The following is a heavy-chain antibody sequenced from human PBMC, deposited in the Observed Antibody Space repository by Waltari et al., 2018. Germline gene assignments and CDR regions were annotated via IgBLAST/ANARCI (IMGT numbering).Heavy chain of an antibody. V-gene: IGHV1-69*01. J-gene: IGHJ5*02. CDR2: IIHISGTA. Sequence: QVQLVQSGAEVKNPGSTITVSCKTSGSAFSPYAISWVRQAPGQGLEWMGIIHISGTADYSQKFQSRITITADEATSTAYMELSGLKSDDTAVYYCATFGGNSDWFDPWGQGTLVTVSS. D-gene: IGHD1-7*01. CDR3: ATFGGNSDWFDP. CDR1: GSAFSPYA.